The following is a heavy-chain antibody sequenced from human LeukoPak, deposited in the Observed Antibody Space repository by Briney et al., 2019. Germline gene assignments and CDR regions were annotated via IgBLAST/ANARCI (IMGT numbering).Heavy chain of an antibody. CDR3: ACLTTADAFDI. D-gene: IGHD3-22*01. J-gene: IGHJ3*02. CDR2: ISHSGST. Sequence: PSETLSLTCAVYGGSFSGYYWGWIRQPPGKGLEWIGEISHSGSTNYNPSLKSRVTISVDTSKNQFSLKLSSVTAADTAVYYCACLTTADAFDIWGQGTMVTVSS. CDR1: GGSFSGYY. V-gene: IGHV4-34*01.